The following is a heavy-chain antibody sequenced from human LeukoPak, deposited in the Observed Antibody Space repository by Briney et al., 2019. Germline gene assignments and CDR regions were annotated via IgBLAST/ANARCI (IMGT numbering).Heavy chain of an antibody. Sequence: SETLSLTCTVSGGSISSGGYYWSWIRQHPGKGLEWIGYIYYSGSTYYNPSLKSRVTISVDTSKNQFSLKLSSVTAADTAVYYCARDSVNLRMHYSDSSSYHDAFDIWGQGTMVTVSS. CDR1: GGSISSGGYY. D-gene: IGHD3-22*01. V-gene: IGHV4-31*03. J-gene: IGHJ3*02. CDR3: ARDSVNLRMHYSDSSSYHDAFDI. CDR2: IYYSGST.